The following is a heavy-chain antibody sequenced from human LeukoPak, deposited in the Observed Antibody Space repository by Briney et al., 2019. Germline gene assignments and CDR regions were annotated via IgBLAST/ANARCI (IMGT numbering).Heavy chain of an antibody. CDR3: ARTGPISLPY. CDR2: IYSGGST. V-gene: IGHV3-66*01. D-gene: IGHD1-14*01. J-gene: IGHJ4*02. CDR1: EFSVGSNY. Sequence: GGSLRLSCAASEFSVGSNYMTWVRQAPGKGLEWVSLIYSGGSTYYADSVKGRFTISRDNSKNTLYLQMNSLRAEDTAVYYCARTGPISLPYWGQGTLVTVSS.